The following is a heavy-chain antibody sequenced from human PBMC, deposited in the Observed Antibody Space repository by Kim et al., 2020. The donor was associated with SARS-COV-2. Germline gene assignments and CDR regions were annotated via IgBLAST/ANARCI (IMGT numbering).Heavy chain of an antibody. CDR3: ARIVVVPAATYYFDY. CDR1: GGSISSGDYY. CDR2: IYYSGST. Sequence: SETLSLTCTVSGGSISSGDYYWSWIRQPPGKGLEWIGYIYYSGSTYYNPSLKSRVTISVDTSKNQFSLKLSSVTAADTAVYYCARIVVVPAATYYFDYWGQGTLVTVSS. J-gene: IGHJ4*02. D-gene: IGHD2-2*01. V-gene: IGHV4-30-4*01.